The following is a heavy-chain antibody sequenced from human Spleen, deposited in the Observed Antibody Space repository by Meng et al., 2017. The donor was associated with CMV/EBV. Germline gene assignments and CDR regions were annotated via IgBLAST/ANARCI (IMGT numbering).Heavy chain of an antibody. CDR3: ARGFYCSSTSCYRYYYGMDV. CDR1: GGSISSSSYY. Sequence: GSLRLSCTVSGGSISSSSYYWGWIRQPPGKGLEWIGSIFYSGSTYYNPSLKSRVTISVDTSKSQFSLKLSSVTAADTAVYYCARGFYCSSTSCYRYYYGMDVWGQGTTVTVSS. CDR2: IFYSGST. J-gene: IGHJ6*02. D-gene: IGHD2-2*01. V-gene: IGHV4-39*07.